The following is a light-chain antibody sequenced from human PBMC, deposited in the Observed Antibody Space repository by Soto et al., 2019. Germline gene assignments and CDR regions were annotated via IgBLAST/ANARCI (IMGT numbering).Light chain of an antibody. CDR3: MQGTHCPPYT. Sequence: DVVMTQSPLSLPVTLGQPASISCRSSQSLAYSDGNTYLNWFQQRPGQSPRRLIYKVSNRDSGVPDRFSGGGAGTDYTLKISSGEADDVGVYYCMQGTHCPPYTFGQGTKLEIK. CDR2: KVS. V-gene: IGKV2-30*01. J-gene: IGKJ2*01. CDR1: QSLAYSDGNTY.